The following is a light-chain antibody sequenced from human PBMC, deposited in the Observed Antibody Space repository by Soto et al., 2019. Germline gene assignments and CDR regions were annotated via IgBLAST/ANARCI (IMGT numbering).Light chain of an antibody. J-gene: IGLJ2*01. CDR1: SSSIGSNT. Sequence: QSVLTQPPSASGTHGLRVTISCSGSSSSIGSNTVNWYQQVPGTAPKLLIYSNNQRPSGVPDRISGSASGTSASLAISGLQSEDEGDYYCQTWDDSLNGPVFGGGTKLTVL. CDR2: SNN. V-gene: IGLV1-44*01. CDR3: QTWDDSLNGPV.